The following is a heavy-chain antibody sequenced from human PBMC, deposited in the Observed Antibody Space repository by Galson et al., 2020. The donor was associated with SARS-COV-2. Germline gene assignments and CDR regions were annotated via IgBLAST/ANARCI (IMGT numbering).Heavy chain of an antibody. CDR1: GYTFTSYG. CDR3: ARDRYCSCGSGYYYYNYGMGV. Sequence: ASVKVSCKASGYTFTSYGISWVRQAPGQGLEWMGWISAYNGNTNYAQKLQGRVTMTTDTSTSTAYMELRSLRSDDTAGYYCARDRYCSCGSGYYYYNYGMGVWGQGTTVTGSS. D-gene: IGHD2-15*01. V-gene: IGHV1-18*01. J-gene: IGHJ6*02. CDR2: ISAYNGNT.